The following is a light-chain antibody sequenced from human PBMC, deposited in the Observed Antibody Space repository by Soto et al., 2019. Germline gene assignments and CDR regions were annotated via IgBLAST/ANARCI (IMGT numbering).Light chain of an antibody. CDR3: QQYYSYPVT. V-gene: IGKV1-8*01. Sequence: AIRMTQSPSSFSASTLYRVTITCRASQGISSYLAWYQQKPGKAPKLLIYAASTLQSGVPSRFSGSGSGTDFTLTISCLQSEDFATYYCQQYYSYPVTFGQGTKVDIK. CDR2: AAS. J-gene: IGKJ1*01. CDR1: QGISSY.